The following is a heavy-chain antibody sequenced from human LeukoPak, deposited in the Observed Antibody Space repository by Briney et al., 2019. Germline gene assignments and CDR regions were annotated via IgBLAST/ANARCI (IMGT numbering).Heavy chain of an antibody. CDR1: GFTFSNYG. CDR2: ITGRGENT. D-gene: IGHD3-10*01. CDR3: ARAKPKNMVRGLIMRRESRYYFDY. J-gene: IGHJ4*02. Sequence: GGSLRLSCAASGFTFSNYGMNWVRQAPGKGLEWVSGITGRGENTYYADSVKGRFTISRDNSKSTLFIQMNSLRAEDTAVYYCARAKPKNMVRGLIMRRESRYYFDYWGQGTLVTVSS. V-gene: IGHV3-23*01.